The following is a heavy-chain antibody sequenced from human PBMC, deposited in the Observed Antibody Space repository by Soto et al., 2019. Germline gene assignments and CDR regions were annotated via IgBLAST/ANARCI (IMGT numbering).Heavy chain of an antibody. CDR1: GGSISSYY. CDR3: VRGANWFDP. V-gene: IGHV4-59*01. J-gene: IGHJ5*02. CDR2: MYYSGST. Sequence: SETLSLTRTVSGGSISSYYWSWIRQPPGKGLEWIGYMYYSGSTNYNPSLKSRVTISVDTSKNQFSLKLSSVTAADTAVYFCVRGANWFDPWGQGTLVTVSS.